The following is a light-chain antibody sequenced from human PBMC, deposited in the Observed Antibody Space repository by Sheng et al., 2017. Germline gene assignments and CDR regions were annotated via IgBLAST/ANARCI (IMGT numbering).Light chain of an antibody. CDR2: DVS. CDR3: SSYTSSSTYV. J-gene: IGLJ1*01. CDR1: SSDVGSYNL. V-gene: IGLV2-14*02. Sequence: QSALTQPASVSGSPGQSITISCTGTSSDVGSYNLVSWYQQYSGKAPKLMIFDVSNRPSGVSNRFSGSKSGNTASLTISGLQADDESDYYCSSYTSSSTYVFGTGTKVSVL.